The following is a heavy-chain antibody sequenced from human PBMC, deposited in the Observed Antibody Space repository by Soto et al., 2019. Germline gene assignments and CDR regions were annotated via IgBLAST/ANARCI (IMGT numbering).Heavy chain of an antibody. CDR2: IKRKADGGTT. CDR1: GFTFNDAW. D-gene: IGHD3-3*01. V-gene: IGHV3-15*01. CDR3: TLSPPVLRFLEWLTWFDS. Sequence: GGSLRLSCAASGFTFNDAWMSWVRQAPGKGLEWVGRIKRKADGGTTDFAAPVKGRFIISRDDSKNTLYLQMNSLKTEDTAVYYCTLSPPVLRFLEWLTWFDSWAREPWSPSPQ. J-gene: IGHJ5*01.